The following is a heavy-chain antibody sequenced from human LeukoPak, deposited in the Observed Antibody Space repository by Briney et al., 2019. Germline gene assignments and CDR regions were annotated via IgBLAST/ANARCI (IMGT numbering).Heavy chain of an antibody. D-gene: IGHD5-18*01. CDR2: ISSSSSYI. CDR1: GFTFSSYS. CDR3: AKGRGYSYGYLAEY. Sequence: GGSLRLSCAASGFTFSSYSMNWVRQAPGKGLEWVSSISSSSSYIYYADSVKGRFTISRDNAKNSLYLQMNSLRAEDTALYYCAKGRGYSYGYLAEYWGQGTLVTVSS. V-gene: IGHV3-21*04. J-gene: IGHJ4*02.